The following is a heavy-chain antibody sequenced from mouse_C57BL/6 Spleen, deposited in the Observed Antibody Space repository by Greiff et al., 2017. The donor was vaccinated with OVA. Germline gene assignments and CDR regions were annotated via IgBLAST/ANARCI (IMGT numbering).Heavy chain of an antibody. J-gene: IGHJ3*01. CDR2: IDPSDSYT. CDR1: GYTFTSYW. V-gene: IGHV1-50*01. Sequence: VQLQQPGAELVKPGASVKLSCKASGYTFTSYWMQWVKQRPGQGLEWIGEIDPSDSYTNYNQKFKGKATLTVDPSSSTAYMQLSSLTSEDSAVYYCARSSGSSSSLSFAYWGQGALVTVSA. CDR3: ARSSGSSSSLSFAY. D-gene: IGHD1-1*01.